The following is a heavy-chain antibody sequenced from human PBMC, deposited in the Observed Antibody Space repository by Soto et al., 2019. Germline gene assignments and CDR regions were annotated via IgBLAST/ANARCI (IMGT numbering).Heavy chain of an antibody. Sequence: GASVKVSCKASGYTFTSYAMHWVRQAPGQRLEWMGWINAGNGNTKYSQKFQGRVTITRDTSASTAYMELSSLGSEDTAVYYCAGAVVLCEWYDPWGQGTLVTVSS. CDR3: AGAVVLCEWYDP. V-gene: IGHV1-3*01. CDR1: GYTFTSYA. CDR2: INAGNGNT. J-gene: IGHJ5*02. D-gene: IGHD3-3*01.